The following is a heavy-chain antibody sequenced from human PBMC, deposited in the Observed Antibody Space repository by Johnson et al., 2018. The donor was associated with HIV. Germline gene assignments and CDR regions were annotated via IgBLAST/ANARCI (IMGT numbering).Heavy chain of an antibody. Sequence: VQLVESGGGVVQPGRSLRLSCAASGFTFDDYGMSWVRQAPGKGLEWVSGISWNSGSIGYADSVRGRFTISRDNAKNSLYLQVNSLRADDTALYYCAKVFKVRVAGAFDIWGQGTMVTVSS. CDR1: GFTFDDYG. J-gene: IGHJ3*02. CDR2: ISWNSGSI. CDR3: AKVFKVRVAGAFDI. D-gene: IGHD6-19*01. V-gene: IGHV3-9*01.